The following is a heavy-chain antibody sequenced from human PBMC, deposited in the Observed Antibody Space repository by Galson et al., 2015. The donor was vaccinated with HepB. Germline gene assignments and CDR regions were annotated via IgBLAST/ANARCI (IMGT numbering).Heavy chain of an antibody. D-gene: IGHD6-13*01. V-gene: IGHV4-39*01. Sequence: ETLSLTCTVSGGSISSSSYYWGWIRQPPGKGLEWIGSIYYSGSTYYNPSLKSRVTISVDTSKNQFSLKLSSVTAADTAVYYCATRNRVAAAGHFDYWGQGTLVTVSS. J-gene: IGHJ4*02. CDR1: GGSISSSSYY. CDR3: ATRNRVAAAGHFDY. CDR2: IYYSGST.